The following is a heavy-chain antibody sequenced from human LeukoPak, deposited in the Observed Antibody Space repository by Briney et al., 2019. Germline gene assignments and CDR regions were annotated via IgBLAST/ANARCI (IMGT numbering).Heavy chain of an antibody. D-gene: IGHD1-26*01. J-gene: IGHJ4*02. V-gene: IGHV3-48*01. CDR3: ARDRLTSGSYFFDY. CDR2: ISGRSSTI. CDR1: AFTFSDYN. Sequence: GGSVRLSCAASAFTFSDYNMNWVRQAPGKGLEWISYISGRSSTIYYADSVRGRFTISRDNAKNSMYLQMNSLRAEDTAVYYCARDRLTSGSYFFDYWGQGTLVTVSS.